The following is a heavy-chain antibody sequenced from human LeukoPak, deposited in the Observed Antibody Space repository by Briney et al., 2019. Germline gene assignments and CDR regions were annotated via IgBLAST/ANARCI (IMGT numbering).Heavy chain of an antibody. J-gene: IGHJ4*02. CDR3: ARHRKDIGFDS. Sequence: GESLKISCQTSGYSFTSYWIGWVRQMPGKGLEWMAIIYPDDSDTRYSPSFQGQVTISADKSISTAYLQWSSLKASDTAMYYCARHRKDIGFDSWGQGTLVTVSS. V-gene: IGHV5-51*01. D-gene: IGHD2-15*01. CDR1: GYSFTSYW. CDR2: IYPDDSDT.